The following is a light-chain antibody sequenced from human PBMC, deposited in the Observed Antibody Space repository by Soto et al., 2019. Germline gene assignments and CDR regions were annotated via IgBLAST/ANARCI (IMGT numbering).Light chain of an antibody. CDR3: QVWDSSGHFV. V-gene: IGLV3-21*02. J-gene: IGLJ1*01. CDR1: NIGSKS. Sequence: SYELTQPPSVSVAPGQTARVTCGGNNIGSKSVHWYQQKPGQAPVLVVYDDSDRPSGIAERVSGSNSGNTATLTISRVEAGDEADYYCQVWDSSGHFVFGTGTKVTVL. CDR2: DDS.